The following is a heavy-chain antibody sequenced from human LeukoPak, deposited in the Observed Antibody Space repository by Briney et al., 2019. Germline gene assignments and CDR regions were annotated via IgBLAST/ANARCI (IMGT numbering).Heavy chain of an antibody. CDR2: ISAYNGNT. V-gene: IGHV1-18*04. CDR3: ARGERGYRYGFEYFQK. CDR1: GYTFTGYY. D-gene: IGHD5-18*01. Sequence: ASVKVSCKASGYTFTGYYMHWVRQAPGQGLEWMGWISAYNGNTKYTQKLQGGVTMTTDTSTSTAYMELRSLRSDDTAVYYCARGERGYRYGFEYFQKWGQGTLVTVSS. J-gene: IGHJ1*01.